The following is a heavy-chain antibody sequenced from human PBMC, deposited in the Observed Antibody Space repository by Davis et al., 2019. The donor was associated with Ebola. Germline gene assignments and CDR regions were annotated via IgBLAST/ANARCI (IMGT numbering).Heavy chain of an antibody. CDR2: IIPIFGTA. D-gene: IGHD6-13*01. Sequence: SVKVSCKASGGTFSSYAISWVRQAPGHGLEWMGGIIPIFGTANYAQKFQGRVTITADESTSTAYMELSSLRSEDTAVYYCAREITQFSSSCWFDPWGQGTLVTVSS. V-gene: IGHV1-69*13. J-gene: IGHJ5*02. CDR3: AREITQFSSSCWFDP. CDR1: GGTFSSYA.